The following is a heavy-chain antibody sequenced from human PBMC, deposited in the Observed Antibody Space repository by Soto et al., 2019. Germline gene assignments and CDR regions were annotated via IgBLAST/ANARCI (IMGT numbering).Heavy chain of an antibody. CDR3: GIGWDSYGIIEY. D-gene: IGHD5-18*01. V-gene: IGHV1-69*13. CDR1: GYTFTSYG. J-gene: IGHJ4*02. CDR2: IIPIFGTA. Sequence: ASVKVSCKASGYTFTSYGISWVRQAPGQGLEWMGGIIPIFGTAYYTQKFQGRVTITADESTSKAYMEVSSLRSEDKDVYYCGIGWDSYGIIEYWGQGSLVTVSS.